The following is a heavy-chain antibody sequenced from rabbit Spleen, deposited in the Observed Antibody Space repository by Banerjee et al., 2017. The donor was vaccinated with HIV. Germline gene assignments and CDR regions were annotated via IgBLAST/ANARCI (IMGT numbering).Heavy chain of an antibody. CDR3: ERDVQGGSDWTFNL. D-gene: IGHD8-1*01. Sequence: QSLEESGGGLVQPGGSLTLSCKASGFDFSSYYMTWVRQAPGKGLEWIGLTEPIFGTTYYATWATGRFTISKTSSTTVTLQMTSLTAADTATYFCERDVQGGSDWTFNLWGQGTLVTVS. J-gene: IGHJ4*01. V-gene: IGHV1S40*01. CDR1: GFDFSSYY. CDR2: TEPIFGTT.